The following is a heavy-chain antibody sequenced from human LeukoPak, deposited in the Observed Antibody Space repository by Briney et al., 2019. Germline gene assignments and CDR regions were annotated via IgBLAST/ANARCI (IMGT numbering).Heavy chain of an antibody. D-gene: IGHD6-19*01. CDR3: AKPGDYSSGWSEGYYFDY. CDR1: GFTFDDYT. V-gene: IGHV3-43*01. J-gene: IGHJ4*02. Sequence: PGGSLRLSCAASGFTFDDYTMHWVRQAPGKGLEWVSLISWDGGTTYYADSVKGRFTISRDNSKNSLYLQMNSLRTEDTALYYCAKPGDYSSGWSEGYYFDYWGQGTLVTVSS. CDR2: ISWDGGTT.